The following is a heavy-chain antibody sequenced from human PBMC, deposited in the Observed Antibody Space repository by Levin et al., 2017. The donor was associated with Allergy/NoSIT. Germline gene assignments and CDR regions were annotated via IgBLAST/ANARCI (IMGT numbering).Heavy chain of an antibody. CDR2: MNPNSGNT. J-gene: IGHJ4*02. Sequence: PGESLKISCQASGYTFTTYDINWVRQAAGQGLEWLGWMNPNSGNTGYAQKFQGRVTMTRTTAISTAYMELSSLRSDGTAVYYCARNWPNTGDFDFWGQGTLVTVSS. CDR1: GYTFTTYD. CDR3: ARNWPNTGDFDF. V-gene: IGHV1-8*01. D-gene: IGHD7-27*01.